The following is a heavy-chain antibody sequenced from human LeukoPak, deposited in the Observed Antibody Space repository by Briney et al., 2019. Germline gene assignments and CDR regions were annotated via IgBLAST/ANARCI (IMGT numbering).Heavy chain of an antibody. D-gene: IGHD4-17*01. CDR1: GGSIISGNYF. J-gene: IGHJ4*02. Sequence: SQTLSLTCTVSGGSIISGNYFWSWIRQPAGKGLEWIGRLYSSGSTNYNPSLKSRVTFSVDTSKNQFSLKLSSVTAADTAVYYCAKREVTTVTPFDYWGQGTLVTVSS. V-gene: IGHV4-61*02. CDR2: LYSSGST. CDR3: AKREVTTVTPFDY.